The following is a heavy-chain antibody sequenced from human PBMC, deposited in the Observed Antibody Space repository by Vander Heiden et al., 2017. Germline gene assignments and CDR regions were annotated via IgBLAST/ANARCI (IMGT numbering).Heavy chain of an antibody. D-gene: IGHD4-17*01. CDR1: GASISSYY. Sequence: QVQLQESGPGLVKPSETLSLTCTVSGASISSYYWSWMRQPPGKGLECIGYIHHTGINNHNPPPKGPVTMSVETAKKEFPLKMSPWNAADTAVYYWKMTTRRPVNRGPGTLVTVPS. J-gene: IGHJ4*02. V-gene: IGHV4-59*08. CDR2: IHHTGIN. CDR3: KMTTRRPVN.